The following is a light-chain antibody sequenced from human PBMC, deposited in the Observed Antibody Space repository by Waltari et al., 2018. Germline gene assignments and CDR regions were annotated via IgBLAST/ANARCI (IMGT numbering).Light chain of an antibody. CDR2: WAS. J-gene: IGKJ1*01. V-gene: IGKV4-1*01. CDR1: ILYNSNDKNY. CDR3: QQYYRSRT. Sequence: ILYNSNDKNYLAWYQQKPGQPPKLLIYWASTRESGVPDRFSGSGSGTDFTLTISSLQAEDVAVYYCQQYYRSRTFGQGTKVEIK.